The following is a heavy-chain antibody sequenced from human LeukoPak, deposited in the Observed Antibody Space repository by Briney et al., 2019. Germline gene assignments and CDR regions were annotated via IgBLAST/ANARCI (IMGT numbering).Heavy chain of an antibody. CDR2: ISRSGVAT. J-gene: IGHJ6*04. CDR3: AELGITMIGGV. Sequence: AGGSLRLSCAASGFTFTSFAMSWVRQAPGKGLEWVSTISRSGVATYYANSVKGRFTISRDNSKNSLYLQMNRLRAEGTAVYYCAELGITMIGGVWGKGTTVTISS. V-gene: IGHV3-23*01. D-gene: IGHD3-10*02. CDR1: GFTFTSFA.